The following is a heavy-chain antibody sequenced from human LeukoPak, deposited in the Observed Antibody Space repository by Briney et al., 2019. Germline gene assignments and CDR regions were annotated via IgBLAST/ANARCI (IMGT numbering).Heavy chain of an antibody. D-gene: IGHD6-19*01. J-gene: IGHJ4*02. CDR3: ARGGGYSSGCFQS. CDR2: INPSGGST. Sequence: ASVKVSCKASGYTFTSYYMHWVRQAHGQGIEWMGIINPSGGSTRYAQKFQGRVTMTRDMSTSTVYVELRSQRPEDTAVSDCARGGGYSSGCFQSWCQGTLVTVSS. CDR1: GYTFTSYY. V-gene: IGHV1-46*01.